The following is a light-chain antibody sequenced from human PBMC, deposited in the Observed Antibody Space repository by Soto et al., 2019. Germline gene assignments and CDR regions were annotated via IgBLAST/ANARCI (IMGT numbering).Light chain of an antibody. CDR2: VVD. CDR1: RSDVGAYNF. J-gene: IGLJ1*01. V-gene: IGLV2-14*01. Sequence: QSALTQPASVSGSPGQSISISCTGTRSDVGAYNFVSWYQQHPGKAPKVITFVVDKRPSEVSPRFSGSKSGNTASLTISGLQTEDEADYYCYSFTTSDTSVFGTGTKLTVL. CDR3: YSFTTSDTSV.